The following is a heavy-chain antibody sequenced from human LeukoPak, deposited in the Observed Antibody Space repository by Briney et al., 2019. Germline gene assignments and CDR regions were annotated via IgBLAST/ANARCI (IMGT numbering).Heavy chain of an antibody. CDR1: GGSFSGYS. CDR2: INHSGST. V-gene: IGHV4-34*01. CDR3: ARWYGSGTRNPWFDS. Sequence: SETLSLTCAVYGGSFSGYSWSWIRQPPGKGLEWIGEINHSGSTNYNPSLKSRVTISVDTSKNQFSLKLSSVTAADTAVYYCARWYGSGTRNPWFDSWGQGALVTVSS. J-gene: IGHJ5*01. D-gene: IGHD3-10*01.